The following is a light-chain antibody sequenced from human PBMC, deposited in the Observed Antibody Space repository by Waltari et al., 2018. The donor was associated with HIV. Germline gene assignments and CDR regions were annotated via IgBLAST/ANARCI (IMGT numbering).Light chain of an antibody. CDR1: NSNIGTNP. V-gene: IGLV1-47*01. CDR2: RNN. Sequence: QPVLTQPPSASGTPGHGVTISCSGSNSNIGTNPVYCDQHLPGMAPKLLIYRNNRQPSGIPDRFSGSRSGTSASLAISGLRSEDEADYYCATWDDSLIWVFGGGTKLTVL. CDR3: ATWDDSLIWV. J-gene: IGLJ3*02.